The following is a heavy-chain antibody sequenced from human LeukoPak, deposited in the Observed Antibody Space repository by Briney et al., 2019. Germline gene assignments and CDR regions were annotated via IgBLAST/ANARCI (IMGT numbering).Heavy chain of an antibody. D-gene: IGHD3-10*01. CDR2: INSEGSST. V-gene: IGHV3-74*01. CDR1: GFTFSSYW. Sequence: QPGGSLRLSCAAAGFTFSSYWMHWVRQAPGKGLVWVSRINSEGSSTSYADSVKGRFTISRDKAKNTLYLQMNSMRAEDTAVYYCARDGGPYYGSGKRWNYYYGMDVWGQGTTVTVSS. CDR3: ARDGGPYYGSGKRWNYYYGMDV. J-gene: IGHJ6*02.